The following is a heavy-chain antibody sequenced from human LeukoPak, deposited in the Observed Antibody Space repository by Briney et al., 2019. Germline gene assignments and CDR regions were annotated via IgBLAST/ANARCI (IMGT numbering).Heavy chain of an antibody. Sequence: GGSLRLSCAASGFTFDEFAMLWVRHAPGKGLEWVSLISGDGGNTYYADSVKGRFTISRDNSKESVYLQMNSLRTEDTAFYYCAKESSYYYASGSLGYWGQGTLVTVSS. CDR2: ISGDGGNT. D-gene: IGHD3-10*01. CDR3: AKESSYYYASGSLGY. CDR1: GFTFDEFA. V-gene: IGHV3-43*02. J-gene: IGHJ4*02.